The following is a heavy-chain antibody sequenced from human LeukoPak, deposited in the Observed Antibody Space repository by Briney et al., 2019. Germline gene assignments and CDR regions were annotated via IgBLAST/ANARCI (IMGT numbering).Heavy chain of an antibody. CDR2: IYYSGST. Sequence: SETLSLTCTASGGSISSYYWSWIRQPPEKGLEWIGYIYYSGSTNYNPSLKSRVTISVDTSKNQFSLKLSSVTAADTAVYYCARNSYYYYMDVWGKGTTVTVSS. J-gene: IGHJ6*03. V-gene: IGHV4-59*01. CDR3: ARNSYYYYMDV. CDR1: GGSISSYY.